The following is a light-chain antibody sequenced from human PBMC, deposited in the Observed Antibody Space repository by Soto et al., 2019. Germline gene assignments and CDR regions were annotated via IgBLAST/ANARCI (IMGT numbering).Light chain of an antibody. J-gene: IGKJ2*01. CDR2: GAS. Sequence: EIVMTQSPATLSVSPGERATLSCRASQSVSNNLAWYQQKPGQAPRLLIYGASTRATGIPTRFSGSGSGTECSLTINSLQSEDFAVYFCQQYNNWPPYTFGQGTRLEIK. CDR3: QQYNNWPPYT. CDR1: QSVSNN. V-gene: IGKV3-15*01.